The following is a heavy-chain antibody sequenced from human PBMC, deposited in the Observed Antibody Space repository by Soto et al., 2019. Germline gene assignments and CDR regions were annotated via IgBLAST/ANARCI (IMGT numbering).Heavy chain of an antibody. D-gene: IGHD2-21*02. Sequence: GGSLRLSCAASGFAFGDYAMSWFRQAPGKGLEWIGFIKSKAYGGTTDHAASVKGRFTISRDDSKSIAYLQMNSLKTEDAAVYYCTRDSGCGGDCSENYFDYWGQGTLVTVS. CDR2: IKSKAYGGTT. CDR1: GFAFGDYA. V-gene: IGHV3-49*03. J-gene: IGHJ4*02. CDR3: TRDSGCGGDCSENYFDY.